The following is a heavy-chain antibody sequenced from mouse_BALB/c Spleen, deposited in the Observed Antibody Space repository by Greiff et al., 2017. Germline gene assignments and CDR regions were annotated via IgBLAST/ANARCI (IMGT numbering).Heavy chain of an antibody. V-gene: IGHV1-4*01. CDR3: ATNRFAY. J-gene: IGHJ3*01. CDR1: GYTFTSYT. Sequence: VKLMESGAELARPGASVKMSCKASGYTFTSYTMHWVKQRPGQGLEWIGYINPSSGYTNYNQKFKDKATLTADKSSSTAYMQLSSLTSEDSAVYYCATNRFAYWGQGTLVTVSA. CDR2: INPSSGYT.